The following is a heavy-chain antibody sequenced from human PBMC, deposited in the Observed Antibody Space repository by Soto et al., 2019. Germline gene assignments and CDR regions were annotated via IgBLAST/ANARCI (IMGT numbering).Heavy chain of an antibody. D-gene: IGHD6-19*01. V-gene: IGHV1-2*04. Sequence: ASVKVSCKASGYTFTGYYMHWVRQAPGQGLEWMGWINPNSGGTNYAQKFQGWVTMTRDTSISTAYMELSRLRSDDTAVYYCARAPYSSGWYGGDREHTHDAFDIWGQGTMVTVSS. J-gene: IGHJ3*02. CDR1: GYTFTGYY. CDR2: INPNSGGT. CDR3: ARAPYSSGWYGGDREHTHDAFDI.